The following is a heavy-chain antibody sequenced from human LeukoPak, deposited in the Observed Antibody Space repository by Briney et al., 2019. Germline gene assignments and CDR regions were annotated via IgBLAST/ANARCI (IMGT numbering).Heavy chain of an antibody. V-gene: IGHV4-59*01. J-gene: IGHJ3*02. CDR2: MFYNGNT. D-gene: IGHD2/OR15-2a*01. Sequence: KSSETLSLTCTVSGGSINTYYWTWIRQPPGRGLEWIGYMFYNGNTNYNPSLRSRVTMSVDTAKNQVSLNLKSVTAADTAVYYCATGSNSATSDAFDIWGQGTMVTVSS. CDR3: ATGSNSATSDAFDI. CDR1: GGSINTYY.